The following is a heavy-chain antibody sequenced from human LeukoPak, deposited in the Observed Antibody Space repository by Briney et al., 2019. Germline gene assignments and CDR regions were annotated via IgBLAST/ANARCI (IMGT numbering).Heavy chain of an antibody. D-gene: IGHD6-13*01. Sequence: GASVKVSCKASGYTFTGYYMHWVRQAPGQGLEWMGGIIPIFGTANYAQKFQGRVTITADKSTSTAYMELSSLRSEDTAVYYCASPIAAAGTRGYYYYYMDVWGKGTTVTVSS. J-gene: IGHJ6*03. V-gene: IGHV1-69*06. CDR3: ASPIAAAGTRGYYYYYMDV. CDR1: GYTFTGYY. CDR2: IIPIFGTA.